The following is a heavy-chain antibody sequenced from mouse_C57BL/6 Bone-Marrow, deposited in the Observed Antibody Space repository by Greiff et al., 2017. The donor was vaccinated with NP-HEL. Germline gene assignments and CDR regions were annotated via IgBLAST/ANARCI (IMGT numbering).Heavy chain of an antibody. Sequence: VQLQQSGPELVKPGASVKISCKASGYSFTGYYMNWVKQSPEKSLEWIGEINPSTGGTTYNQKFKAKATLTVDKSSSTAYMQLKSLTSEDSAVYYCMDGGFDYWGQGTTLTVSS. J-gene: IGHJ2*01. V-gene: IGHV1-42*01. CDR1: GYSFTGYY. CDR2: INPSTGGT. CDR3: MDGGFDY.